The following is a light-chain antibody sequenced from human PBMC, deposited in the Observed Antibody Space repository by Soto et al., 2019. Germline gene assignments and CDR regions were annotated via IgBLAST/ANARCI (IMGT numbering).Light chain of an antibody. CDR2: DVT. CDR3: SSYSSSTTHVV. V-gene: IGLV2-14*03. CDR1: STDVGDFNY. J-gene: IGLJ2*01. Sequence: QSALTQPASVSGSPGRSVTISCTGTSTDVGDFNYVSWYQHLPGRTPKLIIYDVTNRTSGISYRFSASKSGRTASLTISGLQAEDEADYYCSSYSSSTTHVVFGGGTQLTVL.